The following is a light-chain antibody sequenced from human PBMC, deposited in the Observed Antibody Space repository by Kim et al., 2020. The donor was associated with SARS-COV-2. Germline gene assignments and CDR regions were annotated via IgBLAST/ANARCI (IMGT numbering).Light chain of an antibody. J-gene: IGLJ3*02. CDR2: GNS. CDR1: SSNIGAGYD. Sequence: RVTMSCPGGSSNIGAGYDVHWYQQLPGTAPKLLIYGNSNRPSGVPDRFSGSKSGTSASLAITGLQAEDEADYYCQSYDSSLSGWVFGGGTKLTVL. V-gene: IGLV1-40*01. CDR3: QSYDSSLSGWV.